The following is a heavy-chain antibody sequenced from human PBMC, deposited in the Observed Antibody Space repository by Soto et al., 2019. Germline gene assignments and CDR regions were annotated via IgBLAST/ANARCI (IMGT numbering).Heavy chain of an antibody. D-gene: IGHD6-13*01. Sequence: SETLSLTCTVSGGSISSGGYYWSWIRQHPGKGLEWIGYIFYSGNTYYTPSLKSRVTISVDTSKNQFSLKLSSVTAADTAVYYCAGDTSSTSLRAEYFQFWGQGTQVTVSS. CDR1: GGSISSGGYY. CDR3: AGDTSSTSLRAEYFQF. V-gene: IGHV4-31*03. J-gene: IGHJ1*01. CDR2: IFYSGNT.